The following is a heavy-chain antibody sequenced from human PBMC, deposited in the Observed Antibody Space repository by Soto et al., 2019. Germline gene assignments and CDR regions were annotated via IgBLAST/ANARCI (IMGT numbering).Heavy chain of an antibody. CDR3: AIVVVVAAKGYYFDY. CDR1: GYTFTSYY. CDR2: INPSGGST. V-gene: IGHV1-46*01. Sequence: VSVKVSCKSSGYTFTSYYMHWVRQAPGQGLEWMGIINPSGGSTSYAQKFQGRVTMTRDTSTSTVYMELSSLRSEDTAVYYCAIVVVVAAKGYYFDYWGQGTLVTVSS. J-gene: IGHJ4*02. D-gene: IGHD2-15*01.